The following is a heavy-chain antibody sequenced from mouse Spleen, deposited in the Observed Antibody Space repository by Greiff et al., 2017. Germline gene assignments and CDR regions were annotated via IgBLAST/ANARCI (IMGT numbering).Heavy chain of an antibody. J-gene: IGHJ1*03. Sequence: QVQLQQSGPGLVAPSQSLSITCTVSGFSLTSYGISWVRQPPGKGLEWLGVIWGDGTTNYHSALMSRLSISKDNSKSQVFLKLNSLQTDDTATYYCAKQRITTPWFFDVWGTGTTVTVSS. CDR3: AKQRITTPWFFDV. D-gene: IGHD1-1*01. CDR1: GFSLTSYG. V-gene: IGHV2-3*01. CDR2: IWGDGTT.